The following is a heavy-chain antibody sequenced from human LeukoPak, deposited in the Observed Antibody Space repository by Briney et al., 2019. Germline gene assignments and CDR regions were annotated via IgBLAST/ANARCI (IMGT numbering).Heavy chain of an antibody. V-gene: IGHV3-9*01. Sequence: PGRSLRLSCAASGFTFDDYAMHWVRQAPGKGLEWVSGISWNSGSIGYANSAKGRFTISRDNAKNALYLQMNSLRAEDTAVYYCARDEPDIPASLWYWGQGTLVTVSS. D-gene: IGHD1-14*01. J-gene: IGHJ4*02. CDR1: GFTFDDYA. CDR2: ISWNSGSI. CDR3: ARDEPDIPASLWY.